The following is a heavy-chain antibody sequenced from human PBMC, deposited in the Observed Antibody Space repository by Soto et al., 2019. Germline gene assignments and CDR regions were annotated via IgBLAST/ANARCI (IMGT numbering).Heavy chain of an antibody. V-gene: IGHV3-21*01. D-gene: IGHD3-10*01. J-gene: IGHJ5*02. CDR2: ITSSSDYI. CDR1: GFTFSSYS. CDR3: TRDENCYASWRGFDP. Sequence: EVQVVESGGGLVKPGGSLRLSCIGSGFTFSSYSMNWVRQAPGRGLEWVSSITSSSDYIHYADSVKGRFTISRDNAKRSLYRQMDSLRAEDTAIYYCTRDENCYASWRGFDPWGQGTLVTVSS.